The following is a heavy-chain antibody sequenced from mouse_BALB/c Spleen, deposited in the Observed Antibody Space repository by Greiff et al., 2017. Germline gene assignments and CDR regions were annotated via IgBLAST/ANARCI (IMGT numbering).Heavy chain of an antibody. D-gene: IGHD1-2*01. CDR3: ARGTTAPFAY. J-gene: IGHJ3*01. V-gene: IGHV2-6-7*01. CDR1: GFSFTGYA. Sequence: QVQLKESGPGLVPPSQCLSITCTVSGFSFTGYAVNWVRQPPGKGLEWLGMIRGDGSTDYNSAPISRLSINKDNTKSHVFLKMNSLHTDDTDWYYWARGTTAPFAYWGQGTLVTVSA. CDR2: IRGDGST.